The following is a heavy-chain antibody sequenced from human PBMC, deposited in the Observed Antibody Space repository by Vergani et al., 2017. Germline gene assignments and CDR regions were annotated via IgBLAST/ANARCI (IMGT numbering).Heavy chain of an antibody. Sequence: EVQLVQSGAEVKKPGASVKISCKASGYTLIYYNMHWVKQTPGKGLEWMGLVDPEDGKTTYAEKFQGRVTITADTSTDTAYMELSSLRSEDTAVYYCATVPHSRQPGFDPWGQGTLVTVSS. CDR2: VDPEDGKT. CDR1: GYTLIYYN. J-gene: IGHJ5*02. CDR3: ATVPHSRQPGFDP. D-gene: IGHD1-1*01. V-gene: IGHV1-69-2*01.